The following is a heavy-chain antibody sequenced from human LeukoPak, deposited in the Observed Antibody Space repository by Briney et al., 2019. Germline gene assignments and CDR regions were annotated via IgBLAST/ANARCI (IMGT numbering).Heavy chain of an antibody. CDR1: GFTFSSYA. Sequence: PGGSLRLSCAASGFTFSSYAMSWVRQAPGKGLEWVSAISGSGGSTYYADSVKGRFTISRDNSKNTLYLQMNSLRAEDTAVYYCAKDTSSSQMWAWFDPWGQGTLVTVSS. CDR3: AKDTSSSQMWAWFDP. CDR2: ISGSGGST. V-gene: IGHV3-23*01. J-gene: IGHJ5*02. D-gene: IGHD6-13*01.